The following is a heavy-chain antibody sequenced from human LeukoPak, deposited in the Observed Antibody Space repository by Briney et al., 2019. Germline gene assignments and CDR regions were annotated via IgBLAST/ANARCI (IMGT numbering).Heavy chain of an antibody. J-gene: IGHJ6*02. D-gene: IGHD3-10*01. CDR1: GYTFTGYY. Sequence: ASVKVSCKASGYTFTGYYMHWVRQAPGQGLEWMGWINPNSGGTNYAQKFQGRVTMTRDTSTSTVYMELSSLRSEDTAVYYCARDEDQRLSLLWFGEPSGGMDVWGQGTTVTVSS. V-gene: IGHV1-2*02. CDR3: ARDEDQRLSLLWFGEPSGGMDV. CDR2: INPNSGGT.